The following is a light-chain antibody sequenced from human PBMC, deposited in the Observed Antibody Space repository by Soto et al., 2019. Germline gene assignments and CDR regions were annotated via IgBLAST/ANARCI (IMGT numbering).Light chain of an antibody. V-gene: IGKV3-15*01. CDR2: GAS. J-gene: IGKJ1*01. CDR3: QPYNNWPPET. CDR1: QSVRNN. Sequence: EIVMTQSPATLSLSPGETATLSCRASQSVRNNLAWYQQKPGQAPRLLIYGASTRATGIPARFSGSGSGTEFTLTISSLQSEDFAGYYCQPYNNWPPETFGQGTKVEIK.